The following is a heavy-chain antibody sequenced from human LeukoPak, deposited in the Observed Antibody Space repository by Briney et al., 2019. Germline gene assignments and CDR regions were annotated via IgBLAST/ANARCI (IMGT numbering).Heavy chain of an antibody. CDR3: AREGDYDYVWGSYRYNDAFDI. CDR1: GGSISSSSYY. D-gene: IGHD3-16*02. J-gene: IGHJ3*02. Sequence: SETLSLTCTVSGGSISSSSYYWGWIRQPPGKGLEWIGSIYHSGSTYYNPSLKSRVTISVDTSKNQFSLKLSSVTAADTAVYYCAREGDYDYVWGSYRYNDAFDIWGQGTMVTVSS. CDR2: IYHSGST. V-gene: IGHV4-39*07.